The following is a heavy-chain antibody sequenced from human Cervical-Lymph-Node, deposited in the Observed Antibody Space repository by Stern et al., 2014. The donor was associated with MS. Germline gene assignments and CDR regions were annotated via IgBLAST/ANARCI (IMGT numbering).Heavy chain of an antibody. J-gene: IGHJ4*02. Sequence: VHLGESGSELKKPGASVKVSCKASGYTFTNYAVSWVRQAPAQGLHWMGWITTNTGSPTYAQDFTGRFVFSLDTSVSTAYLQISSLQPEDTAVYYCARVNRDGYSLSGYWGQGTLVTVSS. CDR3: ARVNRDGYSLSGY. V-gene: IGHV7-4-1*02. CDR1: GYTFTNYA. D-gene: IGHD5-24*01. CDR2: ITTNTGSP.